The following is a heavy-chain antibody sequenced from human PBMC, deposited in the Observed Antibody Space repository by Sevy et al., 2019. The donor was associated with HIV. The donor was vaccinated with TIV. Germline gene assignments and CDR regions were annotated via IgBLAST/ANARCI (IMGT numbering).Heavy chain of an antibody. CDR1: GFTFSNAW. CDR3: TTAERDDYVWGSYRPY. D-gene: IGHD3-16*02. J-gene: IGHJ4*02. Sequence: GGSRRLSCAASGFTFSNAWMSWVRQAPGKGLEWVGRIKSKTDGGTTDYAAPVKGRFTISRDDSKNTLYLQMNSLKTEDTAVYYCTTAERDDYVWGSYRPYWGQGTLVTVSS. CDR2: IKSKTDGGTT. V-gene: IGHV3-15*01.